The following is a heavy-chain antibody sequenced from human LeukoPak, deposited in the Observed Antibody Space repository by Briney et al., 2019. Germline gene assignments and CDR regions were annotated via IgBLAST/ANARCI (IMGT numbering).Heavy chain of an antibody. D-gene: IGHD2-2*01. J-gene: IGHJ5*02. V-gene: IGHV3-11*04. CDR3: AKAYQLLLNWFDP. Sequence: GGSLRLSCAASGFTFSDYYMSWIRQAPGKGLEWVSYISTSGSTIYYADSLKGRFTISRDNAKNSLYLQMNSLRAEDTAVYYCAKAYQLLLNWFDPWGQGTLVTVSS. CDR2: ISTSGSTI. CDR1: GFTFSDYY.